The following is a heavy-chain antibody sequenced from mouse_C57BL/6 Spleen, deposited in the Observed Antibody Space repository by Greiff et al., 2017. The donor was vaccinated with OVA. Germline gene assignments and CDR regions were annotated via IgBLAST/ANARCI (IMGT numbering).Heavy chain of an antibody. CDR1: GYTFTSYW. CDR2: IHPISGST. J-gene: IGHJ3*01. CDR3: AREDYAWFAY. V-gene: IGHV1-64*01. D-gene: IGHD2-4*01. Sequence: QVQLQQPGAELVKPGASVKLSCKASGYTFTSYWMHWVKQRPGQGLEWIGMIHPISGSTNYNEKFKSKATLTVDKSSSTAYMQLSSLTSEDSAVYYCAREDYAWFAYWGQGTLVTVSA.